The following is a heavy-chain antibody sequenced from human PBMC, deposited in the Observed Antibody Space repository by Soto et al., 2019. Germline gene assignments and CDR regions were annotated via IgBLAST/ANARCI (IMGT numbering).Heavy chain of an antibody. CDR3: ARDLSGYCSGGSCYLGAFDI. J-gene: IGHJ3*02. D-gene: IGHD2-15*01. CDR2: ISADNGNT. CDR1: GYTFTSYG. V-gene: IGHV1-18*01. Sequence: QVQLVQSGAAVKKPGASVKVSCKASGYTFTSYGISWVRQAPGQGLEWMGWISADNGNTNYAQKLQGRVTKTTDTSTSKAYMELRSLRSDDTAVYYCARDLSGYCSGGSCYLGAFDIWGRGTMVTVSS.